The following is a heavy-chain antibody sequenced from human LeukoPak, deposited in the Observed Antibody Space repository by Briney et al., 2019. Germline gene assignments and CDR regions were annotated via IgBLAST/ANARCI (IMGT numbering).Heavy chain of an antibody. D-gene: IGHD6-6*01. V-gene: IGHV3-11*04. CDR3: ASTLAANIDY. Sequence: GGSLSLSCAASGFTFSDYYVSWIRQAPGEGLEWVSYISSSGSTIYYADSVKGRFTISRDNAKNSLYLQMNSLRAEDTAVYYCASTLAANIDYWGQGTLVTVSS. J-gene: IGHJ4*02. CDR1: GFTFSDYY. CDR2: ISSSGSTI.